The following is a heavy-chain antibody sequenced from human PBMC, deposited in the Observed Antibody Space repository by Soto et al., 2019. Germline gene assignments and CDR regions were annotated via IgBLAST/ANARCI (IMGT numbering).Heavy chain of an antibody. Sequence: GGSLRLSCVGSGFIFSNAWMNWVRQAPGKGLEWVGRIKSRPDGGETDYAAPVKGRFIISTDDSQNTAYLQMNSLETADTGVYYCSTGWYLDFWGRGSLVTVSS. CDR1: GFIFSNAW. V-gene: IGHV3-15*07. J-gene: IGHJ2*01. CDR2: IKSRPDGGET. CDR3: STGWYLDF.